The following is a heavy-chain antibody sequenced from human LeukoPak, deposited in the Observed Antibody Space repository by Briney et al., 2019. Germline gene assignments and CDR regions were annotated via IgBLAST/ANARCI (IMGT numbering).Heavy chain of an antibody. V-gene: IGHV3-30*02. CDR2: IRYDGSNK. CDR1: GFTFSDFG. Sequence: GGSLRLSCAASGFTFSDFGMHWVRQAPGKGLEWVAFIRYDGSNKYYADSVKGRLTISRDNSKSTLFLQTNSLRPEDTAVYYCAKDGLGNGYYFDYWGQGTLVTVSS. J-gene: IGHJ4*02. D-gene: IGHD1-1*01. CDR3: AKDGLGNGYYFDY.